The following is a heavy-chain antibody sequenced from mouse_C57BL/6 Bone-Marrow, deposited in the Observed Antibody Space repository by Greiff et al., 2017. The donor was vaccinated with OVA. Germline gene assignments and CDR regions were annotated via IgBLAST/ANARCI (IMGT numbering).Heavy chain of an antibody. CDR1: GFTFSDYY. D-gene: IGHD6-1*01. V-gene: IGHV5-16*01. Sequence: EVMLVESEGGLVQPGSSMKLSCTASGFTFSDYYMAWVRQVPETGLEWVANINYDGSSTYYLDSLKSRFIISRDNAKNILYLQMSSLKSEDTATYYCARGLRGFAYWGQGTLVTVSA. J-gene: IGHJ3*01. CDR2: INYDGSST. CDR3: ARGLRGFAY.